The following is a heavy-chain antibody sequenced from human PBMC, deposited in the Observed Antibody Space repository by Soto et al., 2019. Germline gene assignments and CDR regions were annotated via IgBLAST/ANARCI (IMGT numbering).Heavy chain of an antibody. V-gene: IGHV6-1*01. CDR1: GDSVSSNSAA. CDR2: TYYRSKWYN. CDR3: AREEHFPGLNVGYSYGYVWFDP. D-gene: IGHD5-18*01. Sequence: SQTLSLTCAISGDSVSSNSAAWNWVRQSPSRGLEWLGRTYYRSKWYNDYAVSVKSRITINPDTSKNQFSLQLNSVTPEDTAVYYCAREEHFPGLNVGYSYGYVWFDPWGQGTLVTVSS. J-gene: IGHJ5*02.